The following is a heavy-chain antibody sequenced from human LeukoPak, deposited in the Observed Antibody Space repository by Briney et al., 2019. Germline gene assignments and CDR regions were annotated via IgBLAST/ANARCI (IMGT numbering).Heavy chain of an antibody. V-gene: IGHV4-61*02. CDR2: IYTSGST. Sequence: PSETLSLTCTVSGGSISSGSYYWSWIRQPAGKGLEWIGRIYTSGSTNYNPSLKSRVTLSLDTSNNQFSLKLSSVTAAGTAVYFCARDGGYYFDYWGQGTLVTVSS. CDR3: ARDGGYYFDY. J-gene: IGHJ4*02. CDR1: GGSISSGSYY.